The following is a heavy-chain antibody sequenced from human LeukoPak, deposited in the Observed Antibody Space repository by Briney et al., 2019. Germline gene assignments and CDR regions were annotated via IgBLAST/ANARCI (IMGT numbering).Heavy chain of an antibody. D-gene: IGHD1-1*01. CDR1: GYTFTGYY. CDR3: ARSLQLERQVYYYYYMDV. Sequence: ASVKVSCKASGYTFTGYYMHWVRQAPGQGLEWMGWINPNSGGTNYAQKFQGRVTMTRDTSISTAYMELSRLRSDDTAVYYCARSLQLERQVYYYYYMDVWGKGTTVTVSS. CDR2: INPNSGGT. V-gene: IGHV1-2*02. J-gene: IGHJ6*03.